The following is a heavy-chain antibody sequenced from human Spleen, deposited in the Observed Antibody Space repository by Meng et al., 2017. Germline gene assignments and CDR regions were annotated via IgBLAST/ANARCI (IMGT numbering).Heavy chain of an antibody. Sequence: QVQLQESGPGLVKPSGTPSLNFAVSGGSISSDNWWSWVRQPPGKGLEWIGEIYHSGSANYNPSLKSRDTISVDTSKNQFSLNLMSVTAADTAVYYCASNGWYCLDYWGQGTLVTVSS. J-gene: IGHJ4*02. CDR2: IYHSGSA. CDR3: ASNGWYCLDY. CDR1: GGSISSDNW. V-gene: IGHV4-4*02. D-gene: IGHD2-8*02.